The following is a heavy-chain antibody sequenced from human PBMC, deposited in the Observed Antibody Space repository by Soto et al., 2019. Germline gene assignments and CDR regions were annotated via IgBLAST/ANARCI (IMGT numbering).Heavy chain of an antibody. CDR3: ARGLDALMIVWFDP. Sequence: SVKVSCKASGGTFSSYAISWVRQAPGQGLEWMGGIIPIFGTANYAQKFQGRVTITADESTSTAYMELSSLRSEDTAVYYCARGLDALMIVWFDPWGQGTLVTVSS. V-gene: IGHV1-69*13. CDR1: GGTFSSYA. D-gene: IGHD3-22*01. J-gene: IGHJ5*02. CDR2: IIPIFGTA.